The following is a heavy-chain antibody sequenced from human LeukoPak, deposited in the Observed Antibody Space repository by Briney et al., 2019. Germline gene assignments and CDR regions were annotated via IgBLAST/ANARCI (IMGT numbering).Heavy chain of an antibody. CDR3: ARPYGSSGYYFSNGKGPLSY. Sequence: ETLSLSCAVYGGSSCGYFWSWIRQPPGTGREWIGEINHSGGTNYNPSLKSRVTISVATSKNHSSMKLSSVTAADTAVYYCARPYGSSGYYFSNGKGPLSYWGQGTQVTFSS. J-gene: IGHJ4*02. CDR1: GGSSCGYF. D-gene: IGHD3-22*01. CDR2: INHSGGT. V-gene: IGHV4-34*01.